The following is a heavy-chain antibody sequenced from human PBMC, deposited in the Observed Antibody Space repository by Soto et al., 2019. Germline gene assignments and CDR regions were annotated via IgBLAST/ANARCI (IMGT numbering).Heavy chain of an antibody. CDR1: GYTFTSYA. V-gene: IGHV1-69*13. D-gene: IGHD1-26*01. CDR2: INPIFGTA. Sequence: SVKVSCKASGYTFTSYAIHWVRQAPGQRLEWVGWINPIFGTANYAQKFQGRVTITADESTSTAYMELSSLRSEDTAVYYCARGSEWASDYWGQGTLVTVSS. J-gene: IGHJ4*02. CDR3: ARGSEWASDY.